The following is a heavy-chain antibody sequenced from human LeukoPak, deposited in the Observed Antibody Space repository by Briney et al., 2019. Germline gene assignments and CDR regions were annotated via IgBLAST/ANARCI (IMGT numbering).Heavy chain of an antibody. V-gene: IGHV4-39*07. CDR1: GGSIIDSSCY. CDR3: ARDHSSSSEDY. Sequence: SETLSLTCTVSGGSIIDSSCYWAWIRQPPGKGLEWIGSIFYSGTTYYNSSLKSRVIMSVDTSKNQFFLRLTSVTAADTAVYYCARDHSSSSEDYWGQGTLVTVSS. D-gene: IGHD6-13*01. J-gene: IGHJ4*02. CDR2: IFYSGTT.